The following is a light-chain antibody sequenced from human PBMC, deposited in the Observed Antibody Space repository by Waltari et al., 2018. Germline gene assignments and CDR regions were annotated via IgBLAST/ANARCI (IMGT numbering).Light chain of an antibody. Sequence: QSVLTQPPSVSGAPGQRVTISCTGSSSNIGAGYDVHWYQQLPGPDPKLLIYGNSNRPSGVPDRFSGSKSGTSASLAITGLQAEDEADYYCQSYDSGLSVIFGGGNKLTVL. V-gene: IGLV1-40*01. CDR3: QSYDSGLSVI. J-gene: IGLJ2*01. CDR2: GNS. CDR1: SSNIGAGYD.